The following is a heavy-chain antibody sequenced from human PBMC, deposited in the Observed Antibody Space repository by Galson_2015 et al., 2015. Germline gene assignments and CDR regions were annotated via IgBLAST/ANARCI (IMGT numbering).Heavy chain of an antibody. J-gene: IGHJ3*02. CDR1: GDSVSSNSAA. CDR2: TYYRSKWYN. CDR3: ARGEYDYGDYPHVWAFDI. D-gene: IGHD4-17*01. V-gene: IGHV6-1*01. Sequence: CAISGDSVSSNSAAWNWIRQSPSRGLEWLGRTYYRSKWYNDYAVSVKSRITINPDTSKNQFSLQLNSVTPEDTAVYYCARGEYDYGDYPHVWAFDIWGQGTMVTVSS.